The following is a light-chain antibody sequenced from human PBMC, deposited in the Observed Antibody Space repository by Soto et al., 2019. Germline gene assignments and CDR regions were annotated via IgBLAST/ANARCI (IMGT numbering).Light chain of an antibody. Sequence: AIRMTQSPSSLSASTGDRVTITCRASKGISSYLAWYQQKPGKAPKLLIYAASTLQSGVPSRFSGSGSGTDFTLTISCLQSEDFATYYCQQYYSYSTFGQGTKVEIK. CDR2: AAS. V-gene: IGKV1-8*01. CDR1: KGISSY. CDR3: QQYYSYST. J-gene: IGKJ1*01.